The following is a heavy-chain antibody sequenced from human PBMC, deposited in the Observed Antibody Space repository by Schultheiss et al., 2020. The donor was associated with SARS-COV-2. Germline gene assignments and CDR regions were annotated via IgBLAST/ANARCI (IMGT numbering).Heavy chain of an antibody. CDR1: GFTFSSYG. CDR3: ARAPTTVVTPDY. D-gene: IGHD4-23*01. CDR2: IWYDGSNK. V-gene: IGHV3-33*01. J-gene: IGHJ4*02. Sequence: GESLKISCAASGFTFSSYGMHWVRQAPGKGLEWVAVIWYDGSNKYYADSVKGRFTISRDNSKNTLYLQMNSLRAEDTAVYYCARAPTTVVTPDYWGQGTLVTVSS.